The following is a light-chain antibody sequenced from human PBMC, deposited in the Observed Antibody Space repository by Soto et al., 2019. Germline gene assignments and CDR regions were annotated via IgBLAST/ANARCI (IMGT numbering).Light chain of an antibody. V-gene: IGKV1-5*01. CDR3: QQLNGSPWT. CDR2: GAT. J-gene: IGKJ1*01. Sequence: DIQMTQSPSTLSASVGDRVTITCRASQSISSRLAWYQQKPGTAPKLLIYGATTLQSGVPSRFSGSRSGTDYTLTIGSLQPEDFATYYCQQLNGSPWTFGQGTKVDIK. CDR1: QSISSR.